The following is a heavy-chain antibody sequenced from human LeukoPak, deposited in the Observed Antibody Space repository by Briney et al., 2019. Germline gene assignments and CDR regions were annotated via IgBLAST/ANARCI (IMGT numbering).Heavy chain of an antibody. Sequence: PGGSLRLSCAASGFTFSSYSMNWVRQAPGKGLEWVSSISSSSSYIYYADSVKGRFTISRDNAKNSLYLQMNSLRAEDTAVYYCARERYGSGRTVGYFDYWGQGTLVTVSS. J-gene: IGHJ4*02. CDR3: ARERYGSGRTVGYFDY. CDR1: GFTFSSYS. D-gene: IGHD3-10*01. CDR2: ISSSSSYI. V-gene: IGHV3-21*01.